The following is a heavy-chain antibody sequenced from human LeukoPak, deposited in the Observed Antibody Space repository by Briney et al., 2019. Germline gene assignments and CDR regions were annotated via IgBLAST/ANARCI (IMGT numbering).Heavy chain of an antibody. D-gene: IGHD1-26*01. Sequence: ASVKVSCKASGYTFTGYYMHWVRQAPGQGLEWMGWINPNSGGTNYAQKFQGRVTMTRDTSISTAYMELSRLRSDDTAVYYCARGRVVGAPGAFDIWGQGTMVTVSS. CDR1: GYTFTGYY. CDR3: ARGRVVGAPGAFDI. CDR2: INPNSGGT. V-gene: IGHV1-2*02. J-gene: IGHJ3*02.